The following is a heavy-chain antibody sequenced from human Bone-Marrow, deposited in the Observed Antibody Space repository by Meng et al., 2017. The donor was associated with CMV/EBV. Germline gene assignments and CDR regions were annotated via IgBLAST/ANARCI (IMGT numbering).Heavy chain of an antibody. J-gene: IGHJ4*02. Sequence: GESLKISCAASGLTFSSYGMSWVRQAPGKGLEWVSAISASAGGKYYADSVKGRFTISRDNAKNTLYLQMNSLRAEDTAVYYCAKYSAVGERLYYFGYWGQGTLVTVSS. CDR1: GLTFSSYG. CDR3: AKYSAVGERLYYFGY. D-gene: IGHD2-21*01. CDR2: ISASAGGK. V-gene: IGHV3-23*01.